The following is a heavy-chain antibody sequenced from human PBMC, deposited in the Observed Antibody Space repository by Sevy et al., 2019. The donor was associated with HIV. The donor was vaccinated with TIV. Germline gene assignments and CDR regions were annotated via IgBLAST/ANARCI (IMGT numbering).Heavy chain of an antibody. CDR1: GYTLTELS. V-gene: IGHV1-24*01. Sequence: ASVKVSCKVSGYTLTELSMHWLRQAPGKGLEWVGSFDPEDGETVYEHNFKGRVSMTEDTSTDTAYMGVIRVKLEDTAVYYWATTKDYYDRSGYPFDYWGQGTLVTVSS. J-gene: IGHJ4*02. CDR2: FDPEDGET. CDR3: ATTKDYYDRSGYPFDY. D-gene: IGHD3-22*01.